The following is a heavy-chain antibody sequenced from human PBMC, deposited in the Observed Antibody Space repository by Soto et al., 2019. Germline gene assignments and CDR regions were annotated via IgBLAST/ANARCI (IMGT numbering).Heavy chain of an antibody. V-gene: IGHV3-23*01. CDR2: ISGSGGST. D-gene: IGHD3-16*01. CDR3: AKSGEYPVPYY. CDR1: GFTFSSYA. J-gene: IGHJ4*02. Sequence: GGSLRLSCAASGFTFSSYAMSWVRQAPGKGLEWVSAISGSGGSTYYADSVKGRFTISRDNSKNTLYLQMNGLRAEDMAVYYCAKSGEYPVPYYWGQGTLVTVSS.